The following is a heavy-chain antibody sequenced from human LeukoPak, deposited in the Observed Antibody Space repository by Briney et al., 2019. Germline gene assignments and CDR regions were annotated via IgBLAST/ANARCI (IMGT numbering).Heavy chain of an antibody. V-gene: IGHV4-34*01. D-gene: IGHD2-2*02. J-gene: IGHJ5*02. Sequence: SETLSLTCAVYGGSFSGYYWSWIRQPPGKGLEWIGEINHSGSTNYNPSLKSRVTISVDTSKNQFSLKLSSVTAAATAVYYCARGLPYCSSTSCYTRVGWFDPWGQGTLVTVSS. CDR1: GGSFSGYY. CDR2: INHSGST. CDR3: ARGLPYCSSTSCYTRVGWFDP.